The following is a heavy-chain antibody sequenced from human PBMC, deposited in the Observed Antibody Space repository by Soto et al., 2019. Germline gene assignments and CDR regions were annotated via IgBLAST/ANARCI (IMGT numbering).Heavy chain of an antibody. CDR2: IYYSGST. D-gene: IGHD6-13*01. Sequence: QVQLQESGPGLVKPSQTLSLTCTVSGGSISSGDYYWSWIRQPPGKGLEWIGYIYYSGSTYYNPSLKSRVTISVDTSKNQFSLKLSSETAADTAVYYCARVNEYSSSWYWFDPWGQGTLVTVSS. CDR1: GGSISSGDYY. V-gene: IGHV4-30-4*01. J-gene: IGHJ5*02. CDR3: ARVNEYSSSWYWFDP.